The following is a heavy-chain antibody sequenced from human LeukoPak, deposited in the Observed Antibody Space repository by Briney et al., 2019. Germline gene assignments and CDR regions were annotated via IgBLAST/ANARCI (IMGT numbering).Heavy chain of an antibody. D-gene: IGHD3-22*01. V-gene: IGHV4-34*01. Sequence: SETLSLTCAVYGGSFSGYYWSWIRQPPGKGLEWIGEINHSGSTNYNPSLKSRVTISVDTSKNQFSLKLSSVTAADTAVYYCARGRDSSGYYYDFDYWGQGTLATVSS. CDR3: ARGRDSSGYYYDFDY. J-gene: IGHJ4*02. CDR2: INHSGST. CDR1: GGSFSGYY.